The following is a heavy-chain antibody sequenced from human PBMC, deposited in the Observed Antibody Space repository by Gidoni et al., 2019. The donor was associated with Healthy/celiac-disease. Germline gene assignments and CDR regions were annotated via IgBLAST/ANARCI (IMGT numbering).Heavy chain of an antibody. Sequence: EVQLVESGGGLVQPGRSLRLSCAASGFTFDDYAMHWVRQAPGKGLEWVSGISWNSGSIGYADSVKGRFTISRDNAKNSLYQQMNSLRAEDTALYYCAKDIGRTGGTTRGFDIWGQGTMVTVSS. D-gene: IGHD1-1*01. CDR3: AKDIGRTGGTTRGFDI. V-gene: IGHV3-9*01. CDR2: ISWNSGSI. CDR1: GFTFDDYA. J-gene: IGHJ3*02.